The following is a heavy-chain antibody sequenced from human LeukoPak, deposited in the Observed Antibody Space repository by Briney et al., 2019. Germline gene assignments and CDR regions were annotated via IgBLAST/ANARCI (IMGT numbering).Heavy chain of an antibody. Sequence: GGSLRLSCAASGFTFSSYSMNWVRQAPGKGLEWVSSISSSSSYIYYADSVKGRFTISRDNAKSSLYLQMNSLRAEDTAVYYCAREGDYDILTGYYVDYWGQGTLVTVSS. V-gene: IGHV3-21*01. CDR2: ISSSSSYI. J-gene: IGHJ4*02. CDR1: GFTFSSYS. CDR3: AREGDYDILTGYYVDY. D-gene: IGHD3-9*01.